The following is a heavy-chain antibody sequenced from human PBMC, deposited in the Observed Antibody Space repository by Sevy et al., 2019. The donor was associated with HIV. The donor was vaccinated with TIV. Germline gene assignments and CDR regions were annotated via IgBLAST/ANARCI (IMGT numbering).Heavy chain of an antibody. CDR3: ASGSYSLYYYYMDV. V-gene: IGHV5-10-1*01. J-gene: IGHJ6*03. D-gene: IGHD1-26*01. CDR2: IDPSDSYT. CDR1: GYSFTSYW. Sequence: GESLKISCKGSGYSFTSYWISWVRQMPGKGLEWMGRIDPSDSYTNYSPSFQGHVTISADKSISTAYLQGSSLKASDTAMYYCASGSYSLYYYYMDVWGKGTTVTVSS.